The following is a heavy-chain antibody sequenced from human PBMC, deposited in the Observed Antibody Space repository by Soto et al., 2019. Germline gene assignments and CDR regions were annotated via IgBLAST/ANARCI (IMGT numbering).Heavy chain of an antibody. CDR1: GFSLTTDRVG. D-gene: IGHD1-26*01. J-gene: IGHJ4*02. CDR3: AHAYGGRSLY. Sequence: QITLKEPGPTLVKPTQTLTLTCTFSGFSLTTDRVGVGWIRQPPGEALEWLAVIYWDDSKTYRPSLESRLTITKDTSTNQVALTMTNMDSLDTATYYCAHAYGGRSLYWGQGTLVTVSS. V-gene: IGHV2-5*02. CDR2: IYWDDSK.